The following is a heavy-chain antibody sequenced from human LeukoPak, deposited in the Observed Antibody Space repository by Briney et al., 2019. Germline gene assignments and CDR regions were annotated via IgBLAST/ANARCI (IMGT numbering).Heavy chain of an antibody. D-gene: IGHD3-10*01. CDR2: INPNSGGT. CDR1: GYTFTGYY. Sequence: ASVKVSCKASGYTFTGYYMHWVRQAPGQGLEWMGWINPNSGGTNYAQKFQGRVTMTTDTSTSTAYMELRSLRSDDTAVYYCARAQLLWFEELLENWFDPWGQGTLVTVSS. V-gene: IGHV1-2*02. CDR3: ARAQLLWFEELLENWFDP. J-gene: IGHJ5*02.